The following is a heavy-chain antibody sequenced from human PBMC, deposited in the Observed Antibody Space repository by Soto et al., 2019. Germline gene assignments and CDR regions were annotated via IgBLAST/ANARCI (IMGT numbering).Heavy chain of an antibody. CDR1: GGSFSGYY. D-gene: IGHD6-13*01. V-gene: IGHV4-34*01. CDR3: ALSLLWYSSSPNDYGMDV. J-gene: IGHJ6*02. Sequence: PSETLSLTCAVYGGSFSGYYWSWIRQPPGKGLEWIGEINHSGSTNYNPSLKSRVTISVDTSKNQFSLKLSSVTAADTAVHYCALSLLWYSSSPNDYGMDVWGQGTTVTVSS. CDR2: INHSGST.